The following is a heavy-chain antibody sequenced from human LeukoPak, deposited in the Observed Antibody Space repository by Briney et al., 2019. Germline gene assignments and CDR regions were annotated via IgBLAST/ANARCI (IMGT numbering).Heavy chain of an antibody. J-gene: IGHJ4*02. V-gene: IGHV3-11*04. Sequence: PGGSLRLSXAASGFTFSDYDMSWVRQAPGKGLEWVSYISTSGSIIYYADSVKGRFTISRDNAKNSLFLQMNSLRAEDTAVYYCAREGQWLVKYYFDYWGQGTLVTVSS. CDR3: AREGQWLVKYYFDY. D-gene: IGHD6-19*01. CDR2: ISTSGSII. CDR1: GFTFSDYD.